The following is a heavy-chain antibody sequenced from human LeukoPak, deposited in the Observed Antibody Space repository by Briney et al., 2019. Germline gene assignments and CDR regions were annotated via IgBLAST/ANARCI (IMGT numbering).Heavy chain of an antibody. CDR3: AKSANMPYYYDSSGYLDY. CDR1: GFTLSSYA. D-gene: IGHD3-22*01. J-gene: IGHJ4*02. CDR2: ISGSGGST. V-gene: IGHV3-23*01. Sequence: GGSLRLSCAASGFTLSSYAMSWVRQAPGKGLEWVSAISGSGGSTYYADSVKGRFTISRDNSKNTLYLQMNSLRAEDTAVYYCAKSANMPYYYDSSGYLDYWGQGTLVTVSS.